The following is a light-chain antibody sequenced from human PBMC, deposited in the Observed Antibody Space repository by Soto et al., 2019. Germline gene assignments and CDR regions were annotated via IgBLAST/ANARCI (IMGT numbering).Light chain of an antibody. CDR1: SSDVGFYNY. V-gene: IGLV2-11*01. CDR2: DVS. CDR3: CSYAGNYNLL. Sequence: QSALTQPRSVSGSPGQSVTISCTGTSSDVGFYNYVSWYQQHPGKAPNLMLFDVSERPSGVPDRFSGSKSGYTASLTISGLQADDEADYYCCSYAGNYNLLFGGGTKLTVL. J-gene: IGLJ2*01.